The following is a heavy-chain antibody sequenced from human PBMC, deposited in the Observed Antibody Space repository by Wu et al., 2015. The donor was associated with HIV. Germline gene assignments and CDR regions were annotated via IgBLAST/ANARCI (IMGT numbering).Heavy chain of an antibody. CDR3: ARDQGTWYWNRTGDAFDI. CDR1: GYTFTSYY. D-gene: IGHD1-1*01. J-gene: IGHJ3*02. Sequence: QVQLVQSGAEVKKPGSSVKVSCKASGYTFTSYYMHWVRQAPGQGLEWMGWINPNSGGTNYAQKFQGRVTMTRDTSISTAYMELSRLRSDDTAVYYCARDQGTWYWNRTGDAFDIWGQGTMVTVSS. CDR2: INPNSGGT. V-gene: IGHV1-2*02.